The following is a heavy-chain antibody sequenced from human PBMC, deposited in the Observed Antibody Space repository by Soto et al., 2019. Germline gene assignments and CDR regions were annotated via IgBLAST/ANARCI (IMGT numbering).Heavy chain of an antibody. V-gene: IGHV3-33*01. CDR2: IWYDGSNK. CDR3: ARDPSYYDSSGFFDY. J-gene: IGHJ4*02. Sequence: GGSLRLSCAASGFTFSSYGMHWVRQAPGKGLEWVAVIWYDGSNKYYADSVKGRFTISRDNSKNTLYLQMNSLRAEDTAVYYCARDPSYYDSSGFFDYWGQGTLVTVSS. D-gene: IGHD3-22*01. CDR1: GFTFSSYG.